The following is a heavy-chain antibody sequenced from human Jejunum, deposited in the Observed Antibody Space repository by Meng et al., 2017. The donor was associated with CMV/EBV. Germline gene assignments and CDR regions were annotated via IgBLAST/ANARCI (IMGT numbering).Heavy chain of an antibody. CDR2: NITNSGTK. Sequence: SGYTLSRYAINWVRQAPGQGLEWMGGNITNSGTKRYAKRLQGRVTFSTDESTGTAYMELSSLRSEDTAVYYCARGSPSGTHLGWFDPWGQGTLVTVSS. CDR3: ARGSPSGTHLGWFDP. CDR1: GYTLSRYA. J-gene: IGHJ5*02. V-gene: IGHV1-69*05. D-gene: IGHD1-26*01.